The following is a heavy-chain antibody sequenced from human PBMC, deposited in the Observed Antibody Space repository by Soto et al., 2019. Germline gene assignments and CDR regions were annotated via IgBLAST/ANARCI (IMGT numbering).Heavy chain of an antibody. V-gene: IGHV3-21*01. CDR2: ISSSSSYI. CDR1: GFTFSSYS. CDR3: ARDVVVVPAAIHWFDP. J-gene: IGHJ5*02. Sequence: PGGSLRLSCAASGFTFSSYSMNWVRQAPGKGLEWVSSISSSSSYIYYADSVKGRFTISRDNAKNSLYLQMNSLRAEDTAVYYCARDVVVVPAAIHWFDPWGQGT. D-gene: IGHD2-2*01.